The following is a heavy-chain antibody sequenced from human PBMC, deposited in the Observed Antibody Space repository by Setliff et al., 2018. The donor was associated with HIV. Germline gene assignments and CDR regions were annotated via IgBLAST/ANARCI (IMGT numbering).Heavy chain of an antibody. CDR2: IYYSGST. CDR3: ARHPTYGDYVRFDY. V-gene: IGHV4-39*01. CDR1: GGSISSSSYY. D-gene: IGHD4-17*01. J-gene: IGHJ4*02. Sequence: SETLPLTCTVSGGSISSSSYYWGWIRQPPGKGLEWIGSIYYSGSTYYNPSLKSRVTISVDTSKNQFSLKLSSVTAADTAVYYCARHPTYGDYVRFDYWGQGTLVTVSS.